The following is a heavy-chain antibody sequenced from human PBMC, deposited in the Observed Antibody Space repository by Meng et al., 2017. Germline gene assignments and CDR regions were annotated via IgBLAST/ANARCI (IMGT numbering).Heavy chain of an antibody. V-gene: IGHV1-2*02. D-gene: IGHD6-19*01. CDR2: INPNSGGT. J-gene: IGHJ3*02. Sequence: VEAVEAGGGVKKPRASVKGSCKASGYTLPGYYMHWVRQAPGQGLEWMGWINPNSGGTNYAQKFQGRVTMTRDTSISTAYMELSRLRSDDTAVYYCARWQWLESDAFDIWGQGTMVTVSS. CDR1: GYTLPGYY. CDR3: ARWQWLESDAFDI.